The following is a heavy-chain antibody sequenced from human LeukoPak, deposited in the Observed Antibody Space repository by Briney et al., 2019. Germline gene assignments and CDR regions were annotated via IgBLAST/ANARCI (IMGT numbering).Heavy chain of an antibody. V-gene: IGHV4-39*01. CDR3: ARHHAEILVPND. CDR2: VYYSGNT. CDR1: GGYVISRSHY. D-gene: IGHD1-1*01. Sequence: SETLSLTCTVSGGYVISRSHYWGWIRQPPGKGLEWIGSVYYSGNTYYNPSLKTRATISIDTPTSKNQFSLTLSSVTAADTAVYYCARHHAEILVPNDWGQGTLVTVSS. J-gene: IGHJ4*02.